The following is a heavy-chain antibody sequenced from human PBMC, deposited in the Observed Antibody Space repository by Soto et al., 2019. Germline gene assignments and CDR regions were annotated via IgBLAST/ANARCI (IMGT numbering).Heavy chain of an antibody. CDR3: ARPSRGFYNWFDP. D-gene: IGHD2-15*01. J-gene: IGHJ5*02. CDR1: GYSFTRHW. V-gene: IGHV5-51*01. CDR2: ISPGDSET. Sequence: GESLKISCKASGYSFTRHWIGWVRQMPGKGPEWMGIISPGDSETRYSPSFQGQVTFSADKSISTAYLQWSSLKAPDTAMYYCARPSRGFYNWFDPWGQGTLVTVSS.